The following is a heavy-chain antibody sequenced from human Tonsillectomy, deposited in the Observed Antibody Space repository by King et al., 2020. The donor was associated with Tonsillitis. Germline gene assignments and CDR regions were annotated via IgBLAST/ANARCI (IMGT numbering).Heavy chain of an antibody. CDR3: ARIVRDGFNPYFEY. J-gene: IGHJ4*02. V-gene: IGHV2-26*01. CDR1: GFSLTNDRLG. Sequence: VTLKESGPVLVKPTETLTLTCTVSGFSLTNDRLGVSWIRQPPGKALEWLANIFSNDEKSYSTSLNNRLTISKGSSKSQVVLTMTNMDPVDTGTYFCARIVRDGFNPYFEYWGQGILVTVSS. D-gene: IGHD5-24*01. CDR2: IFSNDEK.